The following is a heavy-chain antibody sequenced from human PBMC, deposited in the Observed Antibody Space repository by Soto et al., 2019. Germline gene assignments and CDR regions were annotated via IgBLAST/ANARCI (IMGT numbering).Heavy chain of an antibody. J-gene: IGHJ4*02. Sequence: EVQLLESGGGLVQPGGSLRLSCAASGFTFSSYAMSWVRQAPGKGLEWVSAISGSGGSTYYADSVKGRFTISRDNSKNTLYLQMNSLRAEDTAVYYCAKGLVPAARVAYYFDYWGQGTLVTVSS. D-gene: IGHD2-2*01. CDR1: GFTFSSYA. CDR3: AKGLVPAARVAYYFDY. CDR2: ISGSGGST. V-gene: IGHV3-23*01.